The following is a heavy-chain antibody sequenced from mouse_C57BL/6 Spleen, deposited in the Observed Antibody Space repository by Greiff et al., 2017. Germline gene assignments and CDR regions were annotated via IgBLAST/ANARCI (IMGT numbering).Heavy chain of an antibody. V-gene: IGHV5-4*03. D-gene: IGHD2-4*01. CDR1: GFTFSSYA. CDR2: ISDGGSYT. J-gene: IGHJ4*01. CDR3: ARGGSMIKEAMDY. Sequence: EVNLVESGGGLVKPGGSLKLSCAASGFTFSSYAMSWVRQTPETRLEWVATISDGGSYTYYPDNVKGRFTISRDNAKNNLYLQMSHLKSEDTAMYYGARGGSMIKEAMDYWGQGTSVTVSS.